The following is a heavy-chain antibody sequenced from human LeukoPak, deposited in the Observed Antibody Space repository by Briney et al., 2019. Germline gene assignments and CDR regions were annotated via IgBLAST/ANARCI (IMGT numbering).Heavy chain of an antibody. CDR2: IYYSGST. D-gene: IGHD5-12*01. CDR3: ARHQIVATIMSWFDP. V-gene: IGHV4-30-4*01. Sequence: SETLSLTCTVSGGSISSGDYYWSWIRQPPGKGLEWIGYIYYSGSTYYNPSLKSRVTIPVDTSKNQFSLKLSSVTAADTAVYYCARHQIVATIMSWFDPWGQGTLVTVSS. J-gene: IGHJ5*02. CDR1: GGSISSGDYY.